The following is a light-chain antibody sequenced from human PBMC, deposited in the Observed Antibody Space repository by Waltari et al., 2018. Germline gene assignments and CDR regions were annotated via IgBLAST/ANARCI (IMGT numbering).Light chain of an antibody. CDR3: QVWDSSSDHRGV. Sequence: SYVLTQPPSVSVAPGPTARITCGGNNIGSNSVQCYQQKPGQAPVLVVDDDSDRPSGIPERFSGSNSGNTATLTISRVEAGDEADYYCQVWDSSSDHRGVFGGGTKLTVL. V-gene: IGLV3-21*02. CDR1: NIGSNS. CDR2: DDS. J-gene: IGLJ3*02.